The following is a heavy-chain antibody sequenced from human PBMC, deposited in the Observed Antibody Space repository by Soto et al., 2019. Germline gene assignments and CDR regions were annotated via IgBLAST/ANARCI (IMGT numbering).Heavy chain of an antibody. CDR2: ISYDGSDK. CDR3: ARLYGDTTSNAINFDY. V-gene: IGHV3-33*08. J-gene: IGHJ4*02. Sequence: PGGSLRLSCAASGFTFSDYDMHWVRQAPGKGLEWVALISYDGSDKYYADSVKGRFTISRDNAKNSLSLQMNSLRDEDTAVYYCARLYGDTTSNAINFDYWGQGSLVTVSS. CDR1: GFTFSDYD. D-gene: IGHD4-17*01.